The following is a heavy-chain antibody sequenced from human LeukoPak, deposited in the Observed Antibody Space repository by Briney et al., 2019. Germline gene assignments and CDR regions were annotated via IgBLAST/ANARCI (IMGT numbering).Heavy chain of an antibody. V-gene: IGHV3-30*04. CDR3: ARLAISLAAAGSFDY. J-gene: IGHJ4*02. D-gene: IGHD6-13*01. CDR2: ISYDGSNK. Sequence: GGSLRLSCAASGFTFSSYAMHWVRQAPGKGLEWVAVISYDGSNKYYADSVKGRFTISRDNSKNTLYLQMNSLRAEDTAVYYCARLAISLAAAGSFDYWGQGTLVTVSS. CDR1: GFTFSSYA.